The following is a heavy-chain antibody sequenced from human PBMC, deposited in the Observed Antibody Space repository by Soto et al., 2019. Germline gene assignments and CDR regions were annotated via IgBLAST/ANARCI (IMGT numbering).Heavy chain of an antibody. Sequence: SETLSLTCTVSGGSISSGGYYWSWIRQHPGKGLEWIGYIYYSGSTYYNPSLKSRVTISVDTSKKQFSLRLSSVTAADTAVYYCARVAHYYYYMDVWGKGSTVTVSS. CDR2: IYYSGST. J-gene: IGHJ6*03. CDR1: GGSISSGGYY. V-gene: IGHV4-31*03. CDR3: ARVAHYYYYMDV.